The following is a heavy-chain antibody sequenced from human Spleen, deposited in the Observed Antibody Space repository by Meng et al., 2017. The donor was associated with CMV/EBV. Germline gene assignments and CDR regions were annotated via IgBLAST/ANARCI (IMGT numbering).Heavy chain of an antibody. Sequence: GESLKISCAASGFTFSSYSMTWVRQAPGKGLEWASSISSSSSYIYYADSVKGRFTISRDNAKNSLYLQMNSLRAEDTAVYYCASVGSYYDSRNYYYGMDAWGQGTTVTVSS. CDR3: ASVGSYYDSRNYYYGMDA. J-gene: IGHJ6*02. D-gene: IGHD3-22*01. CDR2: ISSSSSYI. V-gene: IGHV3-21*01. CDR1: GFTFSSYS.